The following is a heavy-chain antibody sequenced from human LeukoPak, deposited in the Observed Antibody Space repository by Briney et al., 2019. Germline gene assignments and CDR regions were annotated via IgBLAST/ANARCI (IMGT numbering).Heavy chain of an antibody. Sequence: PGGSLRLSCVASGFSFSSYSMNCVRQAPGKGLEWGSSISSTSTYIYYTDSVKGRFTISRDNAKNSLYLQMDSLRAEDTAVYYCARDPSAVPTAVNWFDPWGQGTLVTVSS. CDR2: ISSTSTYI. J-gene: IGHJ5*02. CDR3: ARDPSAVPTAVNWFDP. D-gene: IGHD2-2*01. V-gene: IGHV3-21*06. CDR1: GFSFSSYS.